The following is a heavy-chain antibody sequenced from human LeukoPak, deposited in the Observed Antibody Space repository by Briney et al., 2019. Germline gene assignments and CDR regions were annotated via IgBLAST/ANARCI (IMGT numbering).Heavy chain of an antibody. CDR2: IYTSGST. CDR1: GGSISSNY. V-gene: IGHV4-4*07. CDR3: ARVRCGVSASLYAFHI. D-gene: IGHD4-17*01. Sequence: SETLSLTCTVSGGSISSNYWSWIRHPPGKGLGWIGRIYTSGSTNYNPSLKSRVTISVDKSKNQFSLKLSSVTAADTAVYYFARVRCGVSASLYAFHIWRRGTMLSVRS. J-gene: IGHJ3*02.